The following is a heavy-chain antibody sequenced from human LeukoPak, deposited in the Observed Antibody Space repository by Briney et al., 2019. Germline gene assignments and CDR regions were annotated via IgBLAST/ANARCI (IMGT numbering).Heavy chain of an antibody. D-gene: IGHD6-13*01. V-gene: IGHV3-21*01. CDR2: ISSSSSYI. CDR1: GFTFSSYS. J-gene: IGHJ4*02. CDR3: ARSREFSSCWYPFDY. Sequence: GGSLRLSCAASGFTFSSYSMNWVRQAPGKGLEWVSSISSSSSYIYYADSVKGRFTISRDNAKNSLYLQMNSLRAEDTAVYYCARSREFSSCWYPFDYWGQGTLVTVSS.